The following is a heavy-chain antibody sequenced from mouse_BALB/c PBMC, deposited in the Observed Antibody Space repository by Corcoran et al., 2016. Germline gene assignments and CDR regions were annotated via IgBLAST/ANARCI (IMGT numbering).Heavy chain of an antibody. Sequence: DVQLQESGPGLVKPSQSLSLTCSVTGYSITSGYYWNWIRQFPGNKLEWMGYISYDGSNNYNPSLKNRISITRDTSKNQFFLKLNSVTTEDTATYYCAILLRPIDYWGQGTSVTVSS. CDR2: ISYDGSN. V-gene: IGHV3-6*02. CDR3: AILLRPIDY. J-gene: IGHJ4*01. CDR1: GYSITSGYY. D-gene: IGHD1-2*01.